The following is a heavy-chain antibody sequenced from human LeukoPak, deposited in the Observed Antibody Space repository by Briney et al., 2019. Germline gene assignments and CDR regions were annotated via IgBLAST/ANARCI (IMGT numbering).Heavy chain of an antibody. CDR2: ISYDGSNT. Sequence: PGGSLRLSCAASGFTFSSSGMHWVRQAPGKGLEWVAVISYDGSNTYYADSVKGRFTISRDNSKNTLYLQMNSLRAEDTAVYYCAKRAKSYYDSSGYHFDYWGQGTLVTVSS. J-gene: IGHJ4*02. V-gene: IGHV3-30*18. CDR3: AKRAKSYYDSSGYHFDY. CDR1: GFTFSSSG. D-gene: IGHD3-22*01.